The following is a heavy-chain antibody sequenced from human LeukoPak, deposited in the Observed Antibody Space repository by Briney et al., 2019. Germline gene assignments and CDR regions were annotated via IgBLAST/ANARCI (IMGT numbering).Heavy chain of an antibody. CDR2: MNPNSGNT. Sequence: ASVKVSCKASGYTFTSYDINWVRQATGQGLEWMGWMNPNSGNTGYAQKFQGRVTMTRNTSISTAYMELSSLRSEDTAVYYCARGLGGDGHNLGWFDPWGQGTLVTVSS. V-gene: IGHV1-8*01. J-gene: IGHJ5*02. CDR3: ARGLGGDGHNLGWFDP. CDR1: GYTFTSYD. D-gene: IGHD5-24*01.